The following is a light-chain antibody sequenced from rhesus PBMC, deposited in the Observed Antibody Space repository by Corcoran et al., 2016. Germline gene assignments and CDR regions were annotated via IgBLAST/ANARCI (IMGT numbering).Light chain of an antibody. CDR2: KAS. V-gene: IGKV1-22*01. J-gene: IGKJ3*01. CDR3: LQYSSSPFT. Sequence: DIQMTQSPSSLSASVGDTVTITCRASQSISSWLDWYQQTPGKAPKLLTYKASNLQSGVPSRFSGSGSWTDFTLTISSLQPEDFATYYCLQYSSSPFTFGPGTKLDIK. CDR1: QSISSW.